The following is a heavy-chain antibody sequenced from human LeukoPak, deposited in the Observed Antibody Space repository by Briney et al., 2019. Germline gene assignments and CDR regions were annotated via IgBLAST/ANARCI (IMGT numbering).Heavy chain of an antibody. CDR3: ARSGGGGAFDM. J-gene: IGHJ3*02. CDR1: GFTLNTYW. Sequence: GGSLRLSCAGSGFTLNTYWMHWVRQGQGQGLVWVSRIYSVGGRTHYADSVKGRFTISGDTAKNTLYLQMSILRAEDTAVYYCARSGGGGAFDMWGQGTMVTVSS. V-gene: IGHV3-74*01. D-gene: IGHD1-26*01. CDR2: IYSVGGRT.